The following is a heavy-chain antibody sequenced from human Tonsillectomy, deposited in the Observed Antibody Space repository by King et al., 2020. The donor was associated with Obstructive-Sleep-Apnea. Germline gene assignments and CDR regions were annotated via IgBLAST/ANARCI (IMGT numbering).Heavy chain of an antibody. V-gene: IGHV4-4*02. J-gene: IGHJ2*01. D-gene: IGHD3-3*01. CDR2: IYHSGST. CDR1: GGSISSSNW. Sequence: QLQESGPGLVKPSGTLSLTCAVSGGSISSSNWWSWVRQPPGKGLEWIGEIYHSGSTNYNPSLKSRVTISVDKSKNQFSLKLSSVTAADTAVYYCSRGRLLRFLEWHWYFDLWGSGTLVTVSS. CDR3: SRGRLLRFLEWHWYFDL.